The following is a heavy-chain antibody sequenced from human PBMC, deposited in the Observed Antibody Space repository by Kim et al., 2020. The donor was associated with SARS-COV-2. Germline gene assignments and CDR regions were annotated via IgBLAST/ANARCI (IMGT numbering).Heavy chain of an antibody. D-gene: IGHD3-9*01. CDR2: IYPGDSDT. V-gene: IGHV5-51*01. J-gene: IGHJ6*02. CDR1: GYSFTSYW. Sequence: GESLKISCKGSGYSFTSYWIGWVRQMPGKGLEWMGIIYPGDSDTRYSPSFQGQVTISADKSISTAYLQWSSLKASDTGMYYCARGASVDFDWFSSPYSRPGYFYGMDVWGQGTTVTVSS. CDR3: ARGASVDFDWFSSPYSRPGYFYGMDV.